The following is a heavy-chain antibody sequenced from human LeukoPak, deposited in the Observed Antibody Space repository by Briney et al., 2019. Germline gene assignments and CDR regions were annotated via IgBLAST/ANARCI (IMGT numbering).Heavy chain of an antibody. D-gene: IGHD2-8*02. CDR2: IKQDGSER. CDR1: GLTFSNYW. J-gene: IGHJ4*02. V-gene: IGHV3-7*01. CDR3: ASRAGKLGNTAWCFDF. Sequence: GGSLRLSCAASGLTFSNYWMTWVRHPPGKGPEWVANIKQDGSERNYVDSVKGRFTIARDNTKNSLYLQMTSLRGEDTAVYYCASRAGKLGNTAWCFDFWGQGALVTVSS.